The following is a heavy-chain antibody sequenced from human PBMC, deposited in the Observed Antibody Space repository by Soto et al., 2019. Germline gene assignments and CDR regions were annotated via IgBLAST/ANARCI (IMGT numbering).Heavy chain of an antibody. CDR2: ISGSGGST. V-gene: IGHV3-23*01. CDR1: GFTFSSYA. J-gene: IGHJ4*02. CDR3: AKEGGIAVARPLDY. Sequence: PGGSLRLSCAAPGFTFSSYAMSWVRQAPGKGLEWVSAISGSGGSTYYADSVKGRFTISRDNSKNTLYLQMNSLRAEDTAVYYCAKEGGIAVARPLDYWGQGTLVTVSS. D-gene: IGHD6-19*01.